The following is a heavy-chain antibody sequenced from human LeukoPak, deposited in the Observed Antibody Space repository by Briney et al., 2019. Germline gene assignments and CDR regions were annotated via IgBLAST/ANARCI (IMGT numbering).Heavy chain of an antibody. D-gene: IGHD6-13*01. V-gene: IGHV3-48*03. J-gene: IGHJ4*02. Sequence: PGGSLRLSCVASGFTFSTYEMNWVRQAPGQGLEWLSYISTSGTTTHYADSVKGRFTISRDDAQNSLYLQMNSLKPEDTAVYYCARVAEAAAFDSWGQGTLVTVSS. CDR1: GFTFSTYE. CDR3: ARVAEAAAFDS. CDR2: ISTSGTTT.